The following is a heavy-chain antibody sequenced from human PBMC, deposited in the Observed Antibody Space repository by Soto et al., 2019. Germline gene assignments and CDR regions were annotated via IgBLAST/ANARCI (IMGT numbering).Heavy chain of an antibody. CDR1: GYTFTHYY. V-gene: IGHV1-46*01. CDR2: INPNGGIT. J-gene: IGHJ4*02. D-gene: IGHD5-18*01. CDR3: ATSVNSAMAFDY. Sequence: QVQLVQSGAEVKKPGASVRVSCKASGYTFTHYYIHWVRQAPGQGLEWMGIINPNGGITTYAQKFRAGFSVTRDTSTSTVYLELSSLRSEDSAVYYCATSVNSAMAFDYWSQGTLVTVSS.